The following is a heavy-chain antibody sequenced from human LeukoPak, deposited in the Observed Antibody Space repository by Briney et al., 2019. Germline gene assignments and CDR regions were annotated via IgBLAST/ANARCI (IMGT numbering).Heavy chain of an antibody. CDR2: IKEDGSHK. CDR1: GFTFNSYW. Sequence: GGSLRLSCAASGFTFNSYWLCWVRQAPGKGLEWVANIKEDGSHKNYVDSVKGRFTISRDKAKNSLYVQMNSLRAEDTAVYYCARDGYGTGSHDYWGEGTLVTVSS. J-gene: IGHJ4*02. D-gene: IGHD3-10*01. CDR3: ARDGYGTGSHDY. V-gene: IGHV3-7*04.